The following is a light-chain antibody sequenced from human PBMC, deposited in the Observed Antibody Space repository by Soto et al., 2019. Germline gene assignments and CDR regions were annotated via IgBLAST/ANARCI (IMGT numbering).Light chain of an antibody. CDR2: EVS. CDR3: QSYDNSLSGSDV. CDR1: SSDVGSYNR. J-gene: IGLJ1*01. V-gene: IGLV2-18*02. Sequence: QSALTQPPSVSGSPGQSVTISCTGTSSDVGSYNRVSWYQQPPGTAPKLMIYEVSNRPSGVPDRFSGSKSGNTASLTISGLLAEDEAEYYCQSYDNSLSGSDVFGTGTKVTVL.